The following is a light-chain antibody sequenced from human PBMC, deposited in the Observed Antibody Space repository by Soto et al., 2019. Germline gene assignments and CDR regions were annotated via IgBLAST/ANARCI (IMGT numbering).Light chain of an antibody. CDR2: ASS. CDR3: LQDYGDSWT. CDR1: RDVGSD. Sequence: QMTQSPSSLSASVGEKIIITCRASRDVGSDVSWYQQKPGQAPKLLIYASSNLYTGVPSRFSGSRSGTEFTLTISSLQPEDFASYYCLQDYGDSWTFGQGTKVEIE. V-gene: IGKV1-6*01. J-gene: IGKJ1*01.